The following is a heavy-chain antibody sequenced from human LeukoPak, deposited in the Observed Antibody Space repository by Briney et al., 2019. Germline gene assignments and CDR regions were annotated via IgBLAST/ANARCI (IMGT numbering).Heavy chain of an antibody. Sequence: SETLSLTCTVSGGSISSGSYYWSWIRQPPGKGLEWIGYIYYSGSTNYNPSLKSRVTISVDTSKNQFSLKLSSVTAADTAVYYCAGSLTPYYYGSGSGDAFDIWGQGTMVTVSS. D-gene: IGHD3-10*01. CDR2: IYYSGST. CDR1: GGSISSGSYY. J-gene: IGHJ3*02. CDR3: AGSLTPYYYGSGSGDAFDI. V-gene: IGHV4-61*01.